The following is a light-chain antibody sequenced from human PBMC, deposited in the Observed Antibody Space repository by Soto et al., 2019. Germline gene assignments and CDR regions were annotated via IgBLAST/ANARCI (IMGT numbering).Light chain of an antibody. Sequence: QSALTQPASVSGSPGQSITISCTGTSSDVGAYNYVSWYQQHPGKAPKLMIYDVNIRPSGVSNRFSGSKSGNTASLTISGLQAGDEADYYCTSWTTSTTMKFGGGTKVTVL. CDR3: TSWTTSTTMK. V-gene: IGLV2-14*01. CDR1: SSDVGAYNY. CDR2: DVN. J-gene: IGLJ2*01.